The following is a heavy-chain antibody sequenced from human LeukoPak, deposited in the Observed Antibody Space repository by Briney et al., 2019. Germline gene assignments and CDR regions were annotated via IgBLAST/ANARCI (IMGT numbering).Heavy chain of an antibody. CDR1: GDSISTSSYY. CDR3: ARSYYYDYRQIDY. Sequence: PSETLSLTCTVSGDSISTSSYYWGWIRQPLGKGLEWLGSIYYRGNTYYNPSLKSRVTISVNTSKNQFSLSLYSVTAADTAVFYCARSYYYDYRQIDYWGQGTLVTVSS. CDR2: IYYRGNT. V-gene: IGHV4-39*01. D-gene: IGHD3-22*01. J-gene: IGHJ4*02.